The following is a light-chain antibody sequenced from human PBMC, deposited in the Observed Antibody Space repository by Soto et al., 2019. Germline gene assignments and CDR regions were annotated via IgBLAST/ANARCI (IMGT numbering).Light chain of an antibody. V-gene: IGLV2-14*03. J-gene: IGLJ2*01. CDR3: SSYGASSTL. CDR2: DVS. Sequence: QSALTQPASVSGSPGQSITISCTGSTSDIGGYNYVSWYQQHPGKAPKLLIYDVSYRPLGISDRFSGSKSGNTASLTISGLQPEDEADYYCSSYGASSTLFGGGTKLTVL. CDR1: TSDIGGYNY.